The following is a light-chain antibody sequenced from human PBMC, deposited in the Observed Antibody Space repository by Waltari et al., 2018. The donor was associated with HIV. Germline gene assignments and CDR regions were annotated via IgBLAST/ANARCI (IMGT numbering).Light chain of an antibody. CDR1: QSVSSSY. V-gene: IGKV3-20*01. J-gene: IGKJ4*01. CDR2: GAS. Sequence: EIVLTQSPGTPSLSPGERATLSCRASQSVSSSYLAWYQQKPGQAPRLLIYGASSRATGIPDRFSGSGSGTDFTLTISRLEPEDFAVYYCQQYGSSPPHTFGGGTKVEIK. CDR3: QQYGSSPPHT.